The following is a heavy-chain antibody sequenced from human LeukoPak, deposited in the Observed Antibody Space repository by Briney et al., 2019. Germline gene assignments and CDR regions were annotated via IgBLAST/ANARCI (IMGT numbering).Heavy chain of an antibody. CDR1: GFTFSSYS. CDR3: ARGMSIAARCFDS. Sequence: GGSLRLSCAASGFTFSSYSMNWVRQAPGKGLEWVSVISGSGGTTYYADSVKGRFTISRDNSKNTLYLQMNSLRAEDTAVYYCARGMSIAARCFDSWGQGTLVTVSS. J-gene: IGHJ4*02. D-gene: IGHD6-6*01. V-gene: IGHV3-23*01. CDR2: ISGSGGTT.